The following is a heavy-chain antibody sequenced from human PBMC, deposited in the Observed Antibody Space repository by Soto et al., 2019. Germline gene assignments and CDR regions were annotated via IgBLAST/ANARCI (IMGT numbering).Heavy chain of an antibody. J-gene: IGHJ6*03. CDR1: GFSLSTSGMC. V-gene: IGHV2-70*11. CDR3: ARILAGVAGLGDYYYYYYMDV. Sequence: SGPTLVNPTQTLTLTCTFSGFSLSTSGMCVSWIRQPPGKALEWLARIDWDDDKYYSTSLKTRLTISKDTSKNQVVLTMTNMDPVDTATYYCARILAGVAGLGDYYYYYYMDVWGKGTTVTVSS. CDR2: IDWDDDK. D-gene: IGHD6-19*01.